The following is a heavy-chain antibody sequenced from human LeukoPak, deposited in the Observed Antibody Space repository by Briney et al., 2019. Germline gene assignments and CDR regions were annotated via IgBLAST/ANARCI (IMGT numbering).Heavy chain of an antibody. V-gene: IGHV4-34*01. CDR3: AGVGATVDP. J-gene: IGHJ5*02. CDR2: INHRGRA. CDR1: GGSFSAYS. Sequence: PSETLSLTCAVYGGSFSAYSWSWIRQPPRKGLEWIGQINHRGRANYSPSLKSRVTISVDTSKNQFSLKVSSVTAADTAVYYCAGVGATVDPWGQGTLVTVSS. D-gene: IGHD1-26*01.